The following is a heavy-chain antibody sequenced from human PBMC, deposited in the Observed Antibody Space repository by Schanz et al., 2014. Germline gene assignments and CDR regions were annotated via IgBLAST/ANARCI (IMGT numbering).Heavy chain of an antibody. D-gene: IGHD3-10*01. CDR1: GFTFTTNA. CDR2: ISGNGGST. J-gene: IGHJ5*01. Sequence: EVQLVESGGGLVEPGGSLGLSCAASGFTFTTNAMSWVRQPPGKGLEWVSAISGNGGSTYFADSVKGRFTISRDNSRNTLYLQMNSLRAEDTAVYYCAKDFTGSGIFFNSWGQGTLVSVSS. CDR3: AKDFTGSGIFFNS. V-gene: IGHV3-23*04.